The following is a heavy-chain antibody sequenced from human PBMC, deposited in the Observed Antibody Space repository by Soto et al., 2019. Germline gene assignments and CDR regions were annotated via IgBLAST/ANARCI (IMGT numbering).Heavy chain of an antibody. Sequence: SQTMSLTCGVYGGSFSGYYWSWDRQPPGKGLEWIGEVNHRGSTTYNASLKSRVTISVDTPNNQFSLKLTSVTAADTAVYYCAGTGPTYAFDVWGQGTLVTVSS. CDR2: VNHRGST. J-gene: IGHJ3*01. CDR1: GGSFSGYY. CDR3: AGTGPTYAFDV. V-gene: IGHV4-34*01. D-gene: IGHD3-10*01.